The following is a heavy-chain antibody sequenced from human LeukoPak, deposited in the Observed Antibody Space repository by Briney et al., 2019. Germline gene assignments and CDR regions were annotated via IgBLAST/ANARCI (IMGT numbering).Heavy chain of an antibody. V-gene: IGHV4-59*01. CDR3: ARASRLLKDAFDI. CDR1: GGSISSYY. D-gene: IGHD2/OR15-2a*01. CDR2: IYYSGST. J-gene: IGHJ3*02. Sequence: SETLSLTCTVSGGSISSYYWSWIRQPPGKGLEWIGYIYYSGSTNYNPSLKSRVTISVDTSKNQFSLKLSSVTAADTAVYYCARASRLLKDAFDIWGQGTMVTVSS.